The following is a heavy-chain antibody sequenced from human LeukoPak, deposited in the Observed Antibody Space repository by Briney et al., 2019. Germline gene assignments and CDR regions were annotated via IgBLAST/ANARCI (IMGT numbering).Heavy chain of an antibody. Sequence: PGGSLRLSCAASGFSFRTYEMNWVRQTPGKGLEWLSYISRIGNTVHYADSVKGRFTISRDNAKDSLYLQMNSLRAEDTGVYYCARDPDVSCGGDCYSGYFDYWGLGTPVTVSS. D-gene: IGHD2-21*02. CDR3: ARDPDVSCGGDCYSGYFDY. CDR1: GFSFRTYE. CDR2: ISRIGNTV. V-gene: IGHV3-48*03. J-gene: IGHJ4*02.